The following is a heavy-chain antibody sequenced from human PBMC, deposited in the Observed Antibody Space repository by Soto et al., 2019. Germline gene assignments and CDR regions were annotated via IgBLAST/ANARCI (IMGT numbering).Heavy chain of an antibody. CDR1: GFTFSDYY. J-gene: IGHJ6*02. D-gene: IGHD2-15*01. CDR3: ARVEDIVVVVAAPMDV. Sequence: QVQLVESGGGLVKPGGSLRLSCAASGFTFSDYYMSWIRQAPGKGLEWVSYISSSGSTIYYADSVKGRFTISRDNAKNSLYLEMNRLRAEDTAVYYCARVEDIVVVVAAPMDVWGQGTTVTVSS. CDR2: ISSSGSTI. V-gene: IGHV3-11*01.